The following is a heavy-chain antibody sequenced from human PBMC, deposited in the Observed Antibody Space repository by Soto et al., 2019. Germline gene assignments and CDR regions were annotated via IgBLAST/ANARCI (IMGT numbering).Heavy chain of an antibody. D-gene: IGHD2-15*01. Sequence: EVQLLESGGGLVQPGGSLRLSCAASGFTFSSYAMSWVRQAPGKGLEWVSAISGSSSYIYYADSVKGRFTISRDNAKNSLYLQMNSLRAEDTAVYYCARDGGYCSGGSCYPWYYYYGMDVWGQGTTVTVSS. CDR3: ARDGGYCSGGSCYPWYYYYGMDV. V-gene: IGHV3-21*01. CDR1: GFTFSSYA. J-gene: IGHJ6*02. CDR2: ISGSSSYI.